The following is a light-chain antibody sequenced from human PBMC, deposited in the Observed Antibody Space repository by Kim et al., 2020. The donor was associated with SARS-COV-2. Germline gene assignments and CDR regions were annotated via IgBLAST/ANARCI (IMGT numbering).Light chain of an antibody. J-gene: IGKJ4*01. CDR2: GAS. V-gene: IGKV3-20*01. CDR3: QQYGSSPLT. CDR1: QSVRSCY. Sequence: SPGERATLACSASQSVRSCYLACYQHKPGQAPRLLIDGASSRATGIPDRFSGSGSVTDFTLTISRLEPDDFAVYYCQQYGSSPLTFGGGTKVDIK.